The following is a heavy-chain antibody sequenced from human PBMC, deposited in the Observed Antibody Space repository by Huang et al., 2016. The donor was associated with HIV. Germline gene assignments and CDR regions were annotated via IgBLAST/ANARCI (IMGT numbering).Heavy chain of an antibody. D-gene: IGHD3-3*01. Sequence: QVQLQQWGAGLLKPSETLSLTCAVYGGSFSGYYWSWIRQPPGKGLEWIGEINQSGSTNYNPSLKSRVTISVDTSKNQFSLKLSSVTAADTAVYYCARPTYDFWSGYQNAFDIWGQGTMVTVSS. CDR3: ARPTYDFWSGYQNAFDI. V-gene: IGHV4-34*01. J-gene: IGHJ3*02. CDR1: GGSFSGYY. CDR2: INQSGST.